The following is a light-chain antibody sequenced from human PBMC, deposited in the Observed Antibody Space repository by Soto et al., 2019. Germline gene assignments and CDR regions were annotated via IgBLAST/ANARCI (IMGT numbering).Light chain of an antibody. CDR3: EPYHGY. CDR2: DAT. Sequence: DIQMTQSPSTLSASVGDRVTITCRASQIMYTWLAWYQQKPGKAPKLLIYDATTLESGVPSRFSGSGSGTEFSLSVSSLQPDDFATYYCEPYHGYFGQGTKLEI. J-gene: IGKJ2*01. V-gene: IGKV1-5*01. CDR1: QIMYTW.